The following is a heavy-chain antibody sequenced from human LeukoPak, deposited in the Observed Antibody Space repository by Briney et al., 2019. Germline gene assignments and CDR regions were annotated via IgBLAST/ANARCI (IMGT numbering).Heavy chain of an antibody. CDR3: ASGLLWFGAHYYYGMDV. D-gene: IGHD3-10*01. CDR1: GYTFTGYY. V-gene: IGHV1-2*02. CDR2: INPNSGGT. Sequence: ASVKVSCKASGYTFTGYYMHWVRQAPGQGLEWMGWINPNSGGTNYAQKFQGRVTMTRDTSISTAYMELSRLRSDGTAVYYCASGLLWFGAHYYYGMDVWGQGTTVTVSS. J-gene: IGHJ6*02.